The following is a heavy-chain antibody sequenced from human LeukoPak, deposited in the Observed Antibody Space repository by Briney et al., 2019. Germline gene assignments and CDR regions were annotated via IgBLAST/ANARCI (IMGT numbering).Heavy chain of an antibody. CDR1: GGTFSSYA. V-gene: IGHV1-69*01. Sequence: SVKVSCKASGGTFSSYAISWVRQAPGQGLEWMGGIIPIFGTANYAQKFQGRVTITADESTSTAYMELSSLRSEDTAVYYCATTPSRYITIFRGAFDIWGQGTMVTVSS. J-gene: IGHJ3*02. D-gene: IGHD3-3*01. CDR3: ATTPSRYITIFRGAFDI. CDR2: IIPIFGTA.